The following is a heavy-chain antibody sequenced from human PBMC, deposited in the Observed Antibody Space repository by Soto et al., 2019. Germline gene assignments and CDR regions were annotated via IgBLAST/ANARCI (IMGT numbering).Heavy chain of an antibody. Sequence: QVQLVQSGAEVKKPGSSVKVSCKASGGTFSSYAISWVRQAPGQGLEWMGGIIPIFGTANYAQKFQGRVTITADESTSTAYMELSSLRSEDTAVYYCARDRYYYDSSGSHWYFDLWGRGTLVTVSS. J-gene: IGHJ2*01. CDR3: ARDRYYYDSSGSHWYFDL. V-gene: IGHV1-69*12. D-gene: IGHD3-22*01. CDR2: IIPIFGTA. CDR1: GGTFSSYA.